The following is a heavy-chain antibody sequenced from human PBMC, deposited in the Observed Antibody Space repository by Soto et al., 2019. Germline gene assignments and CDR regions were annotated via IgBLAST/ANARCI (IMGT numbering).Heavy chain of an antibody. D-gene: IGHD3-22*01. CDR3: ARASLYDSSGYYFDY. CDR2: IYSGGST. CDR1: GFTVSSNY. V-gene: IGHV3-53*01. Sequence: GGSLRLSCAASGFTVSSNYMSWVRQAPGKGLEWVSVIYSGGSTYYADSVKGRFTISRDNSKNTLYLQMNSLRVEDTAVYYCARASLYDSSGYYFDYWGQGTLVTVSS. J-gene: IGHJ4*02.